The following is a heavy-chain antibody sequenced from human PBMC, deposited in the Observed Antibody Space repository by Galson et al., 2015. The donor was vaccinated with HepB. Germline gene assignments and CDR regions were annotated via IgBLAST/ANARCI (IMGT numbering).Heavy chain of an antibody. CDR1: GFSFSSNW. D-gene: IGHD6-25*01. CDR3: ARGINVYNSDCFGP. Sequence: SLRISCAASGFSFSSNWMIWVRQAPGKGLELVANIKKDGSEKYYVDTVKGRFTISRDNAKNSLYLQMKSLRAEDTAVDYCARGINVYNSDCFGPWGQGTLVTVSS. J-gene: IGHJ5*02. V-gene: IGHV3-7*03. CDR2: IKKDGSEK.